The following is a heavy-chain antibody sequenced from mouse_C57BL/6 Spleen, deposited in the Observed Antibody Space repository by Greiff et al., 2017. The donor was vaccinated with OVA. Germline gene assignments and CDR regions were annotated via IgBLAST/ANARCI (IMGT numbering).Heavy chain of an antibody. D-gene: IGHD2-5*01. CDR3: ARVYDSNYDAMDY. Sequence: VQLKESGPELVKPGASVKISCKASGYSFTDYNMNWVKQSNGKSLEWIGVINPNYGTTSYNQKFKGKATLTVDQSSSTAYMQLNSLTSEDSAVYYCARVYDSNYDAMDYWGQGTSVTVSS. CDR1: GYSFTDYN. V-gene: IGHV1-39*01. J-gene: IGHJ4*01. CDR2: INPNYGTT.